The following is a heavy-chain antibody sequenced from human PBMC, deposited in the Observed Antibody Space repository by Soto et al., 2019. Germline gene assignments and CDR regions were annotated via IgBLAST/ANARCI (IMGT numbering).Heavy chain of an antibody. CDR1: GFSLSTSGVG. CDR2: IYWDDDK. Sequence: QITLKESGPTLVKPTQTLTLTCTFSGFSLSTSGVGVGWIRQPPGKALEWLALIYWDDDKRYSPSLKSRLTITKAPSQNQVVLTMTNMDPVDTATYYCAPTLDHLGELSFRYWGQGTLVTVSS. CDR3: APTLDHLGELSFRY. V-gene: IGHV2-5*02. J-gene: IGHJ4*02. D-gene: IGHD3-16*02.